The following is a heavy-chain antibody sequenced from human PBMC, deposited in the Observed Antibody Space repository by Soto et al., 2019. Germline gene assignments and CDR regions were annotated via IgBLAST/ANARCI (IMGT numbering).Heavy chain of an antibody. CDR1: GGSISSDY. Sequence: SETLSLTCTVSGGSISSDYWTWLRQPPGKGLEWIGYIYYSGSTNYNPSLKSRVTISVDTSKNQFSLKLSSVTAADTAVYYCAISSQSTLTTIDYWGQGTLVTVSS. J-gene: IGHJ4*02. D-gene: IGHD4-17*01. CDR3: AISSQSTLTTIDY. V-gene: IGHV4-59*12. CDR2: IYYSGST.